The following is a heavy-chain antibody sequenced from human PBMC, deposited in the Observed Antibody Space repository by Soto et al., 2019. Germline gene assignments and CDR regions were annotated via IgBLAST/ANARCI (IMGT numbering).Heavy chain of an antibody. V-gene: IGHV4-31*03. Sequence: QVQLQGSGPRLVKPSQTLSLTCSVSGASISSGAYFWTWIRHHPGKGLEWIGYIYYSVSTAYTYQIPARPSRVTISVDTSQNPFALRLPSVTAADTATYYCARDQGPAPSGQTRIRDCSSAMEVWGQGNTVIVSS. CDR3: ARDQGPAPSGQTRIRDCSSAMEV. J-gene: IGHJ6*02. CDR2: IYYSVSTAYT. D-gene: IGHD3-16*01. CDR1: GASISSGAYF.